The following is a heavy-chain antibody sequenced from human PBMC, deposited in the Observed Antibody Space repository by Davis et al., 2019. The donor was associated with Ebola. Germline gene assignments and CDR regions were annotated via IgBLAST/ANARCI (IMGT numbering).Heavy chain of an antibody. CDR3: AREVYYYYGMDV. CDR1: GFTFSSYA. CDR2: ISGSGGST. V-gene: IGHV3-23*01. J-gene: IGHJ6*02. Sequence: GESLKISCAASGFTFSSYAMSWVRQAPGKGLEWVSAISGSGGSTYYADSVKGRFTISRDNAKNSLYLQMNSLRDEDTAVYYCAREVYYYYGMDVWGQGTTVTVSS.